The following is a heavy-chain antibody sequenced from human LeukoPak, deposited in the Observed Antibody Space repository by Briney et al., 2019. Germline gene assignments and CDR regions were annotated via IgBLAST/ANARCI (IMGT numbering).Heavy chain of an antibody. D-gene: IGHD2-2*01. V-gene: IGHV4-30-4*01. CDR2: IYYSRST. J-gene: IGHJ2*01. CDR3: ARAIVVVPAAIWYFDL. Sequence: SQTLSLTCTVSGGSISSGDYYWSWIRQPPGKGLEWIGHIYYSRSTYYNPSLKSRVTISVDTSKNQFSLKLSSVTAADTAVYYCARAIVVVPAAIWYFDLWGRGTLVTVSS. CDR1: GGSISSGDYY.